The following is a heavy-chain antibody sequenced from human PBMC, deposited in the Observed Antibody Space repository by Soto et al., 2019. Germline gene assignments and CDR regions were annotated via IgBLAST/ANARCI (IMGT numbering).Heavy chain of an antibody. V-gene: IGHV4-39*01. D-gene: IGHD6-6*01. Sequence: QLQLQESGPGLVKPSETLSLTCSVSGGSISNYYWGWIRQPPGKGLEWIGNIFYTGSTYYNPSLKSRVTISVDTSKKQFSLKLSSVTAADTAVYHCARHVSWQLPGYYSYAMDVWGHGTTVTVSS. J-gene: IGHJ6*02. CDR1: GGSISNYY. CDR2: IFYTGST. CDR3: ARHVSWQLPGYYSYAMDV.